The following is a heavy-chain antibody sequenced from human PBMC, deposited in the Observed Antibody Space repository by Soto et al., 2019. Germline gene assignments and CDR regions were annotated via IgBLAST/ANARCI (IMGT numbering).Heavy chain of an antibody. CDR1: GGSISSSSYY. D-gene: IGHD5-12*01. CDR3: ARLIVDIVATNMNWFDP. J-gene: IGHJ5*02. Sequence: PSETLSLTCTVSGGSISSSSYYWGCIRQRPGKGLEWIGSIYYSGSTYYNPSLKSRVTISVDTSKNQFSLKLSSVTAADTAVYYCARLIVDIVATNMNWFDPCGQRTLVTVSA. V-gene: IGHV4-39*01. CDR2: IYYSGST.